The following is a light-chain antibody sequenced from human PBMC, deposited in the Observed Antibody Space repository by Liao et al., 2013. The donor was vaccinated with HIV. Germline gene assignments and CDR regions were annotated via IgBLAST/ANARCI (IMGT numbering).Light chain of an antibody. Sequence: SYELTQPPSVSVAPGKTARITCGGNNIGSKSVNWYQQKPGQAPVLVICYETDRPAGIPERFSGSNSGNTATLTITRVEVGDEADYYCQVWDSNSDHPYVFGSGTKVTVL. V-gene: IGLV3-21*01. CDR3: QVWDSNSDHPYV. CDR2: YET. J-gene: IGLJ1*01. CDR1: NIGSKS.